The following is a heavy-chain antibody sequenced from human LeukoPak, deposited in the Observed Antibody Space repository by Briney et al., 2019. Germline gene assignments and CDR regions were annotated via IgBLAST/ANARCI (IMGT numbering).Heavy chain of an antibody. V-gene: IGHV3-23*01. CDR2: MSGSGGST. J-gene: IGHJ4*02. CDR3: AKNQGRWLVPVDY. CDR1: GFTFSNYA. Sequence: GGSLRLSCAASGFTFSNYAMSWVRQAPGKGLEWVSSMSGSGGSTYYADSVKGRFTISRDNSKNTLYLQMNNLRAEDTALYYCAKNQGRWLVPVDYWGQGTLVTVSS. D-gene: IGHD6-19*01.